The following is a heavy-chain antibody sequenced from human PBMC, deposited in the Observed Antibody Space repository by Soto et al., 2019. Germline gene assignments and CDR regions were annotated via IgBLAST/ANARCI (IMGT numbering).Heavy chain of an antibody. CDR3: AKDRGDIVVVVAPGTFDI. CDR1: GFTFSSYA. V-gene: IGHV3-23*01. D-gene: IGHD2-15*01. CDR2: ISGSGGST. Sequence: PVGSLRLSCAASGFTFSSYAMSWVRQAPGKGLEWVSAISGSGGSTYYADSVKGRFTISRDNSKNTLYLQMNSLRAEDTAVYYCAKDRGDIVVVVAPGTFDIWGQGTMVTVSS. J-gene: IGHJ3*02.